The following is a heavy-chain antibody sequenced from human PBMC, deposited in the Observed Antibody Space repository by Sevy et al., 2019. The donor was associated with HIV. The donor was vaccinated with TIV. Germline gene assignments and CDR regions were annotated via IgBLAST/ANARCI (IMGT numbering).Heavy chain of an antibody. V-gene: IGHV3-48*02. D-gene: IGHD2-21*02. CDR1: GFTFSSYS. CDR3: ARVPVYCGGDCWAYFDY. Sequence: GGSLRLSCVASGFTFSSYSMNWVRQAPGKGLEWVSYISSSSSTIYYADSVKGRFTISRDNAKNSLYLQMNSLRDEDTAVYYCARVPVYCGGDCWAYFDYWGQGTLVTVSS. J-gene: IGHJ4*02. CDR2: ISSSSSTI.